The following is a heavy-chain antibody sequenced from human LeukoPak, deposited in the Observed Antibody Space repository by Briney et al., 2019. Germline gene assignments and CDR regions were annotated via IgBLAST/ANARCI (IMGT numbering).Heavy chain of an antibody. J-gene: IGHJ4*02. CDR3: ARCRPDSSGSADY. V-gene: IGHV3-23*01. D-gene: IGHD6-19*01. CDR2: ITGSGGST. Sequence: GGSLRLSCAASGFTFSTYAMTWVRQAPGKGLEWVSSITGSGGSTYYADSVKGRFTISRDNSETTVFLQMDSLRAEDTAVYYCARCRPDSSGSADYWGQGTLVTVSP. CDR1: GFTFSTYA.